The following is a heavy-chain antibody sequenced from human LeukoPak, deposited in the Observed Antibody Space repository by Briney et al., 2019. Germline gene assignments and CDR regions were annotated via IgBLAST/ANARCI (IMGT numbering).Heavy chain of an antibody. CDR2: INHSGST. V-gene: IGHV4-34*01. J-gene: IGHJ4*02. Sequence: PSETLSLTCAVYGGSFSGYYWSWIRQPPGKGLEWIGEINHSGSTNYNPSLKSRVTISVDTSKNQFSLKLSSVTAADTAVYYCAVGDTIAARQNYGGQGTLVTVSS. CDR3: AVGDTIAARQNY. D-gene: IGHD6-6*01. CDR1: GGSFSGYY.